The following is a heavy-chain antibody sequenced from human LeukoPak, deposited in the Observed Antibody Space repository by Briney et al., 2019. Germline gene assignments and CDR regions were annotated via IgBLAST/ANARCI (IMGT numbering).Heavy chain of an antibody. V-gene: IGHV4-39*07. CDR3: ARSSSSWYVISPTSFDI. CDR1: GGSISSHSYY. Sequence: SETLSLTCTVSGGSISSHSYYWGWIRQPPGKGLEWIGSMYYSGSSYYNLSLKSRVTISVDTSKDQFSLKLSSVTAADTAVYYCARSSSSWYVISPTSFDIWGQGTMVTVSS. D-gene: IGHD6-13*01. J-gene: IGHJ3*02. CDR2: MYYSGSS.